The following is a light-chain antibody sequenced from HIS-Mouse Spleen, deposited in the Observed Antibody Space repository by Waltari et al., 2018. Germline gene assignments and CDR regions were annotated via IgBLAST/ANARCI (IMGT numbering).Light chain of an antibody. J-gene: IGLJ2*01. CDR1: ALPKKY. CDR3: YSTDSSGNHRV. CDR2: EDS. Sequence: SYELTQPPSVSVSPGQTARITCSGDALPKKYAYWYQQKSGQAPVLVLYEDSKRPPGIAERFSGSSSGTMATLTISGAQVEDEADYYCYSTDSSGNHRVFGGGTKLTVL. V-gene: IGLV3-10*01.